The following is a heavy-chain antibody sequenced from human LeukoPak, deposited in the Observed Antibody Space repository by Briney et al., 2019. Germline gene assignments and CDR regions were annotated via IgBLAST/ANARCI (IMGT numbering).Heavy chain of an antibody. CDR1: GASIRNYQ. D-gene: IGHD2-2*03. Sequence: PLENLSPTFPFPGASIRNYQWSWIRPPPGTGLGWIGYIYNNLNTNYKPSLRSRVTISVDTSKNQFSLKLRSVTAADTAVYYCARHGSTFYFESWGQGTLVTVSS. V-gene: IGHV4-59*08. CDR2: IYNNLNT. CDR3: ARHGSTFYFES. J-gene: IGHJ4*02.